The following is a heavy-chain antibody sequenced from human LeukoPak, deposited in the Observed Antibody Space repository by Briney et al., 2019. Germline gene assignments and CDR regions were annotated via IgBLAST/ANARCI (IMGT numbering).Heavy chain of an antibody. Sequence: SGGSLRLSCAASGFTFSSSAMSWVRQAPGKGLEWVSAISGSGDSTYYADSVKGRFTISRDNSKNTLYLQMNSLRAEDTAVYFCANDHYVVTPLQIDYWGQGTLVTVSS. CDR1: GFTFSSSA. V-gene: IGHV3-23*01. CDR3: ANDHYVVTPLQIDY. J-gene: IGHJ4*02. D-gene: IGHD3-10*02. CDR2: ISGSGDST.